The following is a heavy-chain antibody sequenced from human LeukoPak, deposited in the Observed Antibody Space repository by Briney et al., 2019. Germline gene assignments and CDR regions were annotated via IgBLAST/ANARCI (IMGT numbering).Heavy chain of an antibody. CDR3: ARDREGIAVALRGLPGY. V-gene: IGHV1-69*13. Sequence: SVKVSCKASGGTFSSYAISWVRQAPGQGLEWMGGIIPIFGTANYAQKFQGRVTITADESTSTAYMELSSLRSDDTAVYYCARDREGIAVALRGLPGYWGQGTLVTVSS. CDR2: IIPIFGTA. D-gene: IGHD6-19*01. J-gene: IGHJ4*02. CDR1: GGTFSSYA.